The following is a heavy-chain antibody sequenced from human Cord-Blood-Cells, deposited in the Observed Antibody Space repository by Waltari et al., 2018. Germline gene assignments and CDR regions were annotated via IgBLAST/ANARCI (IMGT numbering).Heavy chain of an antibody. CDR3: ARQPSSGWYYYYYGMDV. Sequence: QLQLQESGPGLVKPSETLSLTCTVPGGSISSSSYYWGWIRPPPGQGLEWIGSIYYSGSTYYNPSLKSRVTISVDTSKNQFSLKLSSVTAADTAVYYCARQPSSGWYYYYYGMDVWGQGTTVTVSS. CDR2: IYYSGST. CDR1: GGSISSSSYY. D-gene: IGHD6-19*01. J-gene: IGHJ6*02. V-gene: IGHV4-39*01.